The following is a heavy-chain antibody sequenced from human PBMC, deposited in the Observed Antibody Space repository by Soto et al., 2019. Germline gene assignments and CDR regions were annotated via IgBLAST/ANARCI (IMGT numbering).Heavy chain of an antibody. CDR1: GFPFSFYS. V-gene: IGHV3-48*02. D-gene: IGHD1-1*01. Sequence: LRLSCAASGFPFSFYSMSWVRQAPGKGLEWISYITSTSSAINYADSVRGRFTISRDNAMRSLFLHMNSLRDEDTAVYYCARDGKGAAYTHGPYYFDYWGQGALVTVSS. CDR3: ARDGKGAAYTHGPYYFDY. CDR2: ITSTSSAI. J-gene: IGHJ4*02.